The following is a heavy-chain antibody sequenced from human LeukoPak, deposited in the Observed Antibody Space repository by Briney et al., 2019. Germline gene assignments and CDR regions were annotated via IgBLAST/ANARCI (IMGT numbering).Heavy chain of an antibody. D-gene: IGHD1-26*01. V-gene: IGHV1-18*04. Sequence: GASVKVSCKASGYTFTGYYMHWVRQAPGQGLEWMGWISAYNGNTNYAQKLQGRVTMTTDTSTSTAYMELRSLRSDDTAVYYCARRAGATRRLYYYMDVWGKGTTVTVSS. J-gene: IGHJ6*03. CDR2: ISAYNGNT. CDR1: GYTFTGYY. CDR3: ARRAGATRRLYYYMDV.